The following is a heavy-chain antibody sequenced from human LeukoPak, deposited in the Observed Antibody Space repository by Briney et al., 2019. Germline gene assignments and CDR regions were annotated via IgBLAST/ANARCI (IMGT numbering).Heavy chain of an antibody. Sequence: VGSLRLSCAASGFTFDDYAMHWVRQAPGKGLEWVSLVSRDGGSTYYADSVKGRFTISRDNSKNSLYLQMNSLRAEDTALYYCAKDATISHRCLDYWGQGTLVTVSS. CDR2: VSRDGGST. J-gene: IGHJ4*02. V-gene: IGHV3-43D*03. CDR1: GFTFDDYA. D-gene: IGHD5-12*01. CDR3: AKDATISHRCLDY.